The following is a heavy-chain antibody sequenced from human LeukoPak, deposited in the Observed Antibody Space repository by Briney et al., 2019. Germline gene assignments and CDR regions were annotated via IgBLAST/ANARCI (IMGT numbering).Heavy chain of an antibody. D-gene: IGHD3-3*01. CDR2: INPSGGST. Sequence: ASVTVSCKASGYTFTSYYMHWVRQAPGQGLEGMGIINPSGGSTSYAQKFQGRVTMTRDMSTSTVYMELSSLRSEDTAVYYCARDVRDYDFWSGYYYYYYMAVWGKGTTVTVSS. J-gene: IGHJ6*03. V-gene: IGHV1-46*01. CDR1: GYTFTSYY. CDR3: ARDVRDYDFWSGYYYYYYMAV.